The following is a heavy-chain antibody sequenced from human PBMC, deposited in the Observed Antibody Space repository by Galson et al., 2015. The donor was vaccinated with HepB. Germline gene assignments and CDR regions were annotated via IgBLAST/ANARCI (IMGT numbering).Heavy chain of an antibody. V-gene: IGHV4-31*03. Sequence: LTCTVPGGSISSGGYYWSWIRQHPGKGLEWIGYIYYSGSTYYNPSLKSRVTISVDTSKNQFSLKLSSVTAADTAVYYCASGSIAVAGYDYWGQGTLVTVSS. J-gene: IGHJ4*02. CDR3: ASGSIAVAGYDY. D-gene: IGHD6-19*01. CDR1: GGSISSGGYY. CDR2: IYYSGST.